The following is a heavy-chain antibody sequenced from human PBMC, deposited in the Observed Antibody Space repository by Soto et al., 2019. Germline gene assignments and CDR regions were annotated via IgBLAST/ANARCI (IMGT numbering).Heavy chain of an antibody. CDR2: ISGSGGST. Sequence: GGSLRLSCAASGFTFSSYAMSWVRQAPGKGLEWVSAISGSGGSTYYADSVKGRFTISRDNSKNTLYLQMNSLRAEDTAVYYCAKGDYVWGSYRYGLDYWDQGTLVAVSS. V-gene: IGHV3-23*01. J-gene: IGHJ4*02. CDR1: GFTFSSYA. CDR3: AKGDYVWGSYRYGLDY. D-gene: IGHD3-16*02.